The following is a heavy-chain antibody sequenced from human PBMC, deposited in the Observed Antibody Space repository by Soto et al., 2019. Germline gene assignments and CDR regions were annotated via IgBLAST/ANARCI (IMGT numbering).Heavy chain of an antibody. CDR3: TRSGGSYSFGY. CDR1: GFTLSCSA. V-gene: IGHV3-73*01. CDR2: IRGKTHSYAT. D-gene: IGHD1-26*01. Sequence: GGSLRLSCAASGFTLSCSAVHWVRQSSGKGLEWVGRIRGKTHSYATEYIASVKGRFTMSRDDSNNTAYLQMNGLKTDDTAVYYCTRSGGSYSFGYWGQGTLVTVSS. J-gene: IGHJ4*02.